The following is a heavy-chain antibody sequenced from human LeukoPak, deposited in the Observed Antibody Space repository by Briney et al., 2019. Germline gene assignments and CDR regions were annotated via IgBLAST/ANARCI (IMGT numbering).Heavy chain of an antibody. CDR3: ARGQTTVTPRKKDRFDY. D-gene: IGHD4-17*01. Sequence: PSETLSLTCTVSGGSISSSSYYWGWIRQPPGKGLEWIGSIYYSGSTYYNPSLKSRVTISVDTSKNQFSLKLSSVTAADTAVYYCARGQTTVTPRKKDRFDYWGQGTLVTVSS. CDR1: GGSISSSSYY. J-gene: IGHJ4*02. V-gene: IGHV4-39*01. CDR2: IYYSGST.